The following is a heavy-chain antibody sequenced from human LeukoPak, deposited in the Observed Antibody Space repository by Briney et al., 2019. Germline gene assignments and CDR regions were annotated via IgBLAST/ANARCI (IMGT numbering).Heavy chain of an antibody. CDR2: ISSSGSTL. CDR3: ARYGQQLVSDY. CDR1: GFTFSNYE. J-gene: IGHJ4*02. D-gene: IGHD6-13*01. Sequence: GGSLRLSCAASGFTFSNYEMYWVRHAPGKGLEWLSYISSSGSTLYYADSLKGRFTISRDNAKSSLYLQMNSLRAEDTAVYYCARYGQQLVSDYWGQGTLLTVSS. V-gene: IGHV3-48*03.